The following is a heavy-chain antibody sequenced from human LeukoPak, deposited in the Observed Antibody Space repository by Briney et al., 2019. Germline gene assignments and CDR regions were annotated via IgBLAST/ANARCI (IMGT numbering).Heavy chain of an antibody. D-gene: IGHD6-19*01. J-gene: IGHJ4*02. CDR2: IYHSGST. CDR1: GGSISSSNW. Sequence: SGTLSLTCAVSGGSISSSNWWSWVRQPPGKGLEWIGEIYHSGSTNYNPSLKSRVTISVDKSKNQFSLKLSSVTAADTAVYYCARIKSGGAGQWLVDYWGQGTLVTVSS. CDR3: ARIKSGGAGQWLVDY. V-gene: IGHV4-4*02.